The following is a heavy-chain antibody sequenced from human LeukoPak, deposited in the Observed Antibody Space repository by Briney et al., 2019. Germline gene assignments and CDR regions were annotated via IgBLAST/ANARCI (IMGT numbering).Heavy chain of an antibody. D-gene: IGHD3-16*01. CDR2: ISSGGDRT. J-gene: IGHJ4*02. V-gene: IGHV3-23*01. CDR3: TREAIATGYAYD. CDR1: GFSFSSYA. Sequence: QTGGSLRLSCAATGFSFSSYALSWVRQAPGKGLEWVSAISSGGDRTYYADSVTGRFTISRDNSKNMLVLQMSSRRAEDAAMYYCTREAIATGYAYDWCQGTLVTVFS.